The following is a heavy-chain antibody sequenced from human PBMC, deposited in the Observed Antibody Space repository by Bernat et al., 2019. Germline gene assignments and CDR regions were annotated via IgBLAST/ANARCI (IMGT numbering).Heavy chain of an antibody. CDR2: IYYSGST. V-gene: IGHV4-31*03. Sequence: QVQLQESGPGLVKPSQTLSLTCTVSGGSISSGGYYWSWIRQHPGKGLEWIGYIYYSGSTYYNPSLKSRVTISVDTSKNQFSLKLSSVTAADTAVYYCARVAGLWFGELLGGDYYYGMDVWGQGTTVTVSS. CDR3: ARVAGLWFGELLGGDYYYGMDV. CDR1: GGSISSGGYY. D-gene: IGHD3-10*01. J-gene: IGHJ6*02.